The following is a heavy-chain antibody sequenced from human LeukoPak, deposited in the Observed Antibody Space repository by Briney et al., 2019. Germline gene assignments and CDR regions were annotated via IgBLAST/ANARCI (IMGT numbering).Heavy chain of an antibody. J-gene: IGHJ4*02. Sequence: PGGSLRLSCATSGFTFTTYWMSWVRQAPGKGLEWVANINQGGSGRYNVDSVKGRFTISRDNARNSLYLQMDSLRAEDTGVYYCARDHYVPHYWGQGTLVTVSS. CDR2: INQGGSGR. D-gene: IGHD3-10*02. CDR1: GFTFTTYW. CDR3: ARDHYVPHY. V-gene: IGHV3-7*01.